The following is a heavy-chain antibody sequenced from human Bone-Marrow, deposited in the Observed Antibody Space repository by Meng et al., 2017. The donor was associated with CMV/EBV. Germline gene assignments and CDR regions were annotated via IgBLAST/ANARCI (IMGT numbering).Heavy chain of an antibody. D-gene: IGHD3-22*01. Sequence: SETLSLTCAIPGDSVSSNSAAWNWIRQSPSRGLEWLGRTYYRSKWYNDYAVAVKSRITINPDTSKRQISLQLNSVTPEDTAVEYCARGDYYDSSEGYYFDYWGQGTLVTVSS. CDR1: GDSVSSNSAA. V-gene: IGHV6-1*01. CDR3: ARGDYYDSSEGYYFDY. CDR2: TYYRSKWYN. J-gene: IGHJ4*02.